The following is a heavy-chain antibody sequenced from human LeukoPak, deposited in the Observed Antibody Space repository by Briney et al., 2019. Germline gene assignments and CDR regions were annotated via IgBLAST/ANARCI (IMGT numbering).Heavy chain of an antibody. CDR2: IKEDGSDT. Sequence: PGGSLRLSCTGSAINVSNSWMSLVRQAPGQGLDLLANIKEDGSDTNYVDAVKGRFTISRDNAKDSLFLQMNSLRGEDTAIYYCARHLAGDSHYRQFEYWGQGTLVTVSS. J-gene: IGHJ4*02. D-gene: IGHD4-11*01. V-gene: IGHV3-7*04. CDR3: ARHLAGDSHYRQFEY. CDR1: AINVSNSW.